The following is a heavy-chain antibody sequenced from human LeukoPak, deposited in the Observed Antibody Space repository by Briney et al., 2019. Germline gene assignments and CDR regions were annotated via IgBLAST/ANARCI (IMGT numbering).Heavy chain of an antibody. J-gene: IGHJ4*02. CDR1: GFTFSSYA. Sequence: GGSLRLSCAASGFTFSSYAMSWVRQAPGKGLEWVSVTYSGGSTYYADSVKGRFTISRDNSKNTLYLQMNSLRAEDTAVYYCAREKPDGAYSSSWYYFDYWGQGTLVTVSS. V-gene: IGHV3-66*01. CDR2: TYSGGST. D-gene: IGHD6-13*01. CDR3: AREKPDGAYSSSWYYFDY.